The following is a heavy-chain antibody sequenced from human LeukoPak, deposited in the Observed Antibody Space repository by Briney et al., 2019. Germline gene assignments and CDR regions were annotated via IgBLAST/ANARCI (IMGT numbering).Heavy chain of an antibody. CDR3: AKDSRPEYGSFDY. D-gene: IGHD4-17*01. Sequence: PGGSLRLSCAASGFTFSSYGMHWVRQAPGKGLEWVAVISYDGSNKYYADSVKGRFTISRDNSKNTLYLQMYSLRAEDTAVYYCAKDSRPEYGSFDYWGQGTLVTVSS. CDR1: GFTFSSYG. CDR2: ISYDGSNK. V-gene: IGHV3-30*18. J-gene: IGHJ4*02.